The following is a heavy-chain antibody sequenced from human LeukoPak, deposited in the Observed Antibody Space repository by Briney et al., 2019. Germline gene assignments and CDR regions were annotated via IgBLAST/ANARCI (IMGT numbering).Heavy chain of an antibody. CDR2: LSASGGGT. CDR1: GIALSNYG. Sequence: RGSLRLSCAVSGIALSNYGMAWVRQAPGKGLEWVASLSASGGGTSYADSVRGRFTISRDNAKNTLYLQMNSLRAEDTAAYFCAKRGVVIRVILVGFHKEAYYFDSWGQGVLVTVSS. D-gene: IGHD3-22*01. J-gene: IGHJ4*02. CDR3: AKRGVVIRVILVGFHKEAYYFDS. V-gene: IGHV3-23*01.